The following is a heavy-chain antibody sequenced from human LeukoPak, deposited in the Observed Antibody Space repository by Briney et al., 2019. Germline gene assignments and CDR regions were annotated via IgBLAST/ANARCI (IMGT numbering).Heavy chain of an antibody. D-gene: IGHD2-15*01. CDR3: ARVGVVHAFDI. J-gene: IGHJ3*02. CDR1: GFTFSSYS. V-gene: IGHV3-21*01. Sequence: GGSLRLSCAASGFTFSSYSMNWVRQAPGKGLEWVSSISSSSSYIYYADSVKGRLTISRDNAKNSLYLQMNSLGAEDTAVYYCARVGVVHAFDIWGQGTMVTVSS. CDR2: ISSSSSYI.